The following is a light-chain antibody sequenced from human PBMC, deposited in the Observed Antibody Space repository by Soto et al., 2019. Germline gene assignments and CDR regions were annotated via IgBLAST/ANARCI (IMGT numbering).Light chain of an antibody. CDR3: QHYNSYSEA. Sequence: DIQMTQSPSTLSGSVGDRVTITCRASQTISSWLAWYQQKPGKAPKLLIYKASTLKSGVPSRFSGSGSGTESTLTISSLQHDDFETYYCQHYNSYSEALGQGTKVDIK. CDR2: KAS. V-gene: IGKV1-5*03. J-gene: IGKJ1*01. CDR1: QTISSW.